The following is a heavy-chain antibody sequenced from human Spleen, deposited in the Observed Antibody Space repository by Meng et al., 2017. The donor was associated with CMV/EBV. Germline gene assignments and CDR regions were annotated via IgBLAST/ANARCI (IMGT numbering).Heavy chain of an antibody. CDR1: GSSFTNYW. CDR3: ARQPCTTTTCYSDAFDI. Sequence: GGSLRLSCKGSGSSFTNYWIAWVRQVPGKGLEWMGIIYPGDSDTRYSPSFQGQVTISADKSITTAYLQWSSLKASDIAMYYCARQPCTTTTCYSDAFDIWGQGTMFTVSS. J-gene: IGHJ3*02. V-gene: IGHV5-51*01. CDR2: IYPGDSDT. D-gene: IGHD2-2*02.